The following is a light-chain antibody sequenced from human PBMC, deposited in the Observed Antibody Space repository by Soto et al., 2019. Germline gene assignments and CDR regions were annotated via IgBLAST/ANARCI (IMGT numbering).Light chain of an antibody. Sequence: DIQMTQSPSSVSASVGDRVTITCRASQAIDSWLAWYQQKPGEAPKLLIFTGSLFHSGVPPRFSGSGSGTDFTLTISSLQPEDFVTYYCQQTLSFPPTFGQGTKVDIK. CDR3: QQTLSFPPT. CDR1: QAIDSW. J-gene: IGKJ1*01. V-gene: IGKV1-12*01. CDR2: TGS.